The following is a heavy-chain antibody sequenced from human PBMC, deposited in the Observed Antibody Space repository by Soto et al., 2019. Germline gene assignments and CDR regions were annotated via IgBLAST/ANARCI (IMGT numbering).Heavy chain of an antibody. Sequence: ASVKVSCKASGYTFTSYAMHWVRQAPGQRLEWMGWINAGNGNTKYSQKFQGRVTITRDTSASTAYMELSSLRSEDTAVYYCARDRVAVAGILAGWFDPWGQGTLVTVSS. J-gene: IGHJ5*02. D-gene: IGHD6-19*01. CDR1: GYTFTSYA. V-gene: IGHV1-3*01. CDR2: INAGNGNT. CDR3: ARDRVAVAGILAGWFDP.